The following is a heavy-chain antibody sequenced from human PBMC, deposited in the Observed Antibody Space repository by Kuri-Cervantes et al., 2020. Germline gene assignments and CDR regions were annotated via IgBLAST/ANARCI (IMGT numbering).Heavy chain of an antibody. V-gene: IGHV3-13*01. CDR3: ARGNSSGWFDY. Sequence: GGSLRLSCAASGFTFSSYDMHWVRQATGKGLEWVSAIGTAGDTYYPGSVKGRFTISRENAKNTLYLQMNSLRAEDTAVYYCARGNSSGWFDYWGQGTLVTVSS. D-gene: IGHD6-19*01. CDR2: IGTAGDT. J-gene: IGHJ4*02. CDR1: GFTFSSYD.